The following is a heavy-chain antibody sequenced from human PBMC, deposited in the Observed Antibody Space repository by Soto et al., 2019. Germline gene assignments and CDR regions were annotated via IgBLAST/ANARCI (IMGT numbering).Heavy chain of an antibody. D-gene: IGHD3-16*01. V-gene: IGHV1-2*02. CDR2: MNFNGGDT. Sequence: QLQLVQSGAAVKKHGASVKVSCKTAGYTFSGYYVHWVRKAPGQVLEWLGLMNFNGGDTIYAQTCKGKVTMTRATSSSTASMELDSLTVDDAAVYYCAIRLWPGALAVWGHRSMVTVSS. J-gene: IGHJ3*01. CDR1: GYTFSGYY. CDR3: AIRLWPGALAV.